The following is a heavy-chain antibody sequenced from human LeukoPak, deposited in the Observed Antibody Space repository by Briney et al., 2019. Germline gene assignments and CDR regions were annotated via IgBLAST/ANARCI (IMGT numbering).Heavy chain of an antibody. D-gene: IGHD3-22*01. J-gene: IGHJ5*02. V-gene: IGHV3-23*01. CDR1: GFIFNNYG. CDR2: ISNDGGGT. Sequence: GGSLRLSCAASGFIFNNYGLIWVRQAPGKGLEWVSAISNDGGGTNYADFVKGRFTISRDNSKNTLFLQMNSLRAEDTALYYCAKGSSSYFVDLWGQGTLVTVSS. CDR3: AKGSSSYFVDL.